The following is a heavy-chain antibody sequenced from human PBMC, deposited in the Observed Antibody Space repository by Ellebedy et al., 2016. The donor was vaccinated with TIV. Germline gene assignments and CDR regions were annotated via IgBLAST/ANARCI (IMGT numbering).Heavy chain of an antibody. D-gene: IGHD6-13*01. CDR2: INPSGDMR. CDR3: ARELVAAAGRGGDLEY. V-gene: IGHV1-46*01. CDR1: GYTFSTYY. Sequence: ASVKVSXXASGYTFSTYYMHWVRQAPGQGLEWMGVINPSGDMRGYAQKFQGRVTMTRDTPTSTIYMELSSLRSADTAVYYCARELVAAAGRGGDLEYWGQGTLVTVST. J-gene: IGHJ4*02.